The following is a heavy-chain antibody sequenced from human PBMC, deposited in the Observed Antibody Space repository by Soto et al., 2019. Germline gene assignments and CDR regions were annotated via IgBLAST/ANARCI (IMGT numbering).Heavy chain of an antibody. J-gene: IGHJ4*02. Sequence: EMQLVESGGGLVQPGGSLRLSCVASGFTFSNYWMHWVHQDPGMGLVWVSSIRSDGTATQYADSVNGRFTVSRDNTKNTLYLQMTSLRAEDTAVYYCAKDLSWGQCDYWGQGTLVTVSS. CDR2: IRSDGTAT. CDR1: GFTFSNYW. V-gene: IGHV3-74*01. D-gene: IGHD3-16*01. CDR3: AKDLSWGQCDY.